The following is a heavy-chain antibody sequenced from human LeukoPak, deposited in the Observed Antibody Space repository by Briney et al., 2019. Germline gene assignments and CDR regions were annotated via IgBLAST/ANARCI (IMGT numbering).Heavy chain of an antibody. CDR1: GFSFSSYA. D-gene: IGHD1-26*01. CDR2: ISSSSSYI. V-gene: IGHV3-21*01. Sequence: PGGSLRLSCAASGFSFSSYAMGWVRQAPGKGLEWVSSISSSSSYIYFADSVKGRFTISRDNAKSSVYLQMNSLRAEDTAVYYCARALASGSSAFDYWGQGTLVTVSS. CDR3: ARALASGSSAFDY. J-gene: IGHJ4*02.